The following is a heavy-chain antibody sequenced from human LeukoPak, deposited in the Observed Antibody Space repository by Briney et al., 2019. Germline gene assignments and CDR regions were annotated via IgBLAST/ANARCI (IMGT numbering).Heavy chain of an antibody. D-gene: IGHD1-26*01. CDR3: ARGSNSGSYYGRLSPYYFDY. Sequence: PSETLSLTCTVSGGSISSGGYSWSWIRQPAGKGLEWIGRIYTSGSTNYNPSLRSRVTMSVDTSKNQFSLKLSSVTAADTAVYYCARGSNSGSYYGRLSPYYFDYWGQGTLVTVSS. CDR2: IYTSGST. CDR1: GGSISSGGYS. V-gene: IGHV4-61*02. J-gene: IGHJ4*02.